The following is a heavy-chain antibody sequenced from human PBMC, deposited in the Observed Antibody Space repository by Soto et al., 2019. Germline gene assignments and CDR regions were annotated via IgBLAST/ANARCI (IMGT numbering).Heavy chain of an antibody. V-gene: IGHV1-69*06. CDR3: ATDADSAHYGY. CDR1: GDTFGRNA. J-gene: IGHJ4*02. CDR2: IIPMFRTT. D-gene: IGHD3-16*01. Sequence: QVQLVQSGAEVKRPGSSLKVSCKASGDTFGRNAIHWVRQAPGQGLEWMAGIIPMFRTTNYAQKFKRRLTIYADKPTITAYIEMTSQRAEDKAVYYCATDADSAHYGYWGQGNLVPVSS.